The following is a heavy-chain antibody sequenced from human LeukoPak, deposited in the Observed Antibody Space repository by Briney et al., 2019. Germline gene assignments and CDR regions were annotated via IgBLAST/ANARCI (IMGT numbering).Heavy chain of an antibody. CDR1: GFTSSAFW. CDR3: ARATHSDLGNVYRGGFYYMDV. CDR2: ISYSGSA. V-gene: IGHV4-59*01. D-gene: IGHD1-26*01. Sequence: GSLRLSCVASGFTSSAFWMSWVRRPPGKGLEWIGYISYSGSATYKPSLKSRVTMSVLMSKNQFSLELTSVTAADTAVYYCARATHSDLGNVYRGGFYYMDVWGKGTPVTVSS. J-gene: IGHJ6*03.